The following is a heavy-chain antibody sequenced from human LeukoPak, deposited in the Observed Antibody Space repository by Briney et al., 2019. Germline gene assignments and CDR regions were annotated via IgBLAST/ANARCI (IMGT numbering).Heavy chain of an antibody. CDR1: GGSISSGGYY. V-gene: IGHV4-31*03. D-gene: IGHD2-2*01. J-gene: IGHJ6*02. Sequence: SETLSLTCTVSGGSISSGGYYWSWIRQHPGKGLEWIGYIHYSGNTYYNPSLKSRVTISVDTSKNQFSLKLSSVTAADTAVYYCARDHVVVVPAAPAYYYGMDVWGQGTTVTVSS. CDR2: IHYSGNT. CDR3: ARDHVVVVPAAPAYYYGMDV.